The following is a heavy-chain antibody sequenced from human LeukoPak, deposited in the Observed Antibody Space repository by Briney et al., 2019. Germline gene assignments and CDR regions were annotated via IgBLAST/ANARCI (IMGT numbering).Heavy chain of an antibody. CDR1: GGSFSGYY. J-gene: IGHJ5*02. CDR2: INHSGST. Sequence: SETLSLTCAVYGGSFSGYYWSWIRQPPGKGLEWIGEINHSGSTNYNPSLKSRVTISVDTSKNQFSLKLSSVTAADTAVYYCARRRQYYYGSGSYYTSSWFDPWGQGTLVTVSS. V-gene: IGHV4-34*01. D-gene: IGHD3-10*01. CDR3: ARRRQYYYGSGSYYTSSWFDP.